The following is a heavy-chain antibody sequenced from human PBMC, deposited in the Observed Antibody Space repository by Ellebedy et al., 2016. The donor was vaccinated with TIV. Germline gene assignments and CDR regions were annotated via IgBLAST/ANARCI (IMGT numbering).Heavy chain of an antibody. Sequence: GESLKISCAASGFTFSSYGLTWVRQAPGKGLEWVSAISTNVAEVYYADSAKGRFTISRDNSKNTLYLQMNSLRAEDTAIYYCAADPSPGTTPIGFDYWGQGTRVTVSS. V-gene: IGHV3-23*01. J-gene: IGHJ4*02. CDR3: AADPSPGTTPIGFDY. CDR1: GFTFSSYG. CDR2: ISTNVAEV. D-gene: IGHD1-1*01.